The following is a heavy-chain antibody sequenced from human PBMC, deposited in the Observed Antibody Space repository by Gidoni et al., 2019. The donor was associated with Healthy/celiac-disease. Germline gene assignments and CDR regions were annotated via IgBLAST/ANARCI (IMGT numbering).Heavy chain of an antibody. CDR1: GGSISSSSYY. J-gene: IGHJ5*02. Sequence: QLQLQESGPGLVKPSETLSLTCTVSGGSISSSSYYWGWIRQPPGKGLEWIGSIYYSGSTYYNPSLKSRVTISVDTSKNQFSLKLSSVTAADTAVYYCARDRRSSGAEFDPWGQGTLVTVSS. CDR2: IYYSGST. V-gene: IGHV4-39*07. D-gene: IGHD7-27*01. CDR3: ARDRRSSGAEFDP.